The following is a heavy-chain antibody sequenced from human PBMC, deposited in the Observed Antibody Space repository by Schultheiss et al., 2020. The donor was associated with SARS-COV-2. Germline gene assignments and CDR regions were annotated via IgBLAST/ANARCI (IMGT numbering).Heavy chain of an antibody. J-gene: IGHJ4*02. V-gene: IGHV1-18*01. CDR1: GYTFSSYG. CDR3: ARDRGYTFAYAYFDY. CDR2: ISAYNGNT. D-gene: IGHD5-18*01. Sequence: ASVKVSCKASGYTFSSYGFSWVRQAPGQGLEWMGWISAYNGNTKYAQKLQGRVTMTTDTSTSTAYMELRSLRSDDKAVYYCARDRGYTFAYAYFDYWGQGTLVTVSS.